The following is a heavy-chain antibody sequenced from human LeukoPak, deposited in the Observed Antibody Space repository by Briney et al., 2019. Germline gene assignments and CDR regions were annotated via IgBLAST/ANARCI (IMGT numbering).Heavy chain of an antibody. D-gene: IGHD1-26*01. CDR3: ASGAGWESGY. CDR1: GSTSSRNF. Sequence: GGSLRLSCAVSGSTSSRNFMSWVRRTPEKGLEWVANIDQDGSEKNYVDSVKGRFTISRDNAKNSLFLQMNSLRAEDTAIYYRASGAGWESGYWGQGTLVTVSS. CDR2: IDQDGSEK. V-gene: IGHV3-7*01. J-gene: IGHJ4*02.